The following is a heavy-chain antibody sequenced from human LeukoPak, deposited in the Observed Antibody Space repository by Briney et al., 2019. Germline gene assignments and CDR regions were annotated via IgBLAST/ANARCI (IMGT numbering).Heavy chain of an antibody. CDR2: IYSGGST. D-gene: IGHD6-6*01. CDR1: GFTFNSYS. V-gene: IGHV3-53*01. J-gene: IGHJ4*02. CDR3: ARGSSSFDY. Sequence: GGSLRLSCAASGFTFNSYSMSWVRQAPGKGLEWVSVIYSGGSTYYADSVKGRFTISRDNSKNTLYLQMNSLRAEDTAVYYCARGSSSFDYWGQGTLVTVSS.